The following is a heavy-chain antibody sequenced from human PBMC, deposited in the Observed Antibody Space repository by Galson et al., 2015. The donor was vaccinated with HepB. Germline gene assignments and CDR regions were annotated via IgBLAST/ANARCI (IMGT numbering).Heavy chain of an antibody. Sequence: QSGAEVKKPGESRKISCKASGYSFTTHWIAWVRQMPGKGLECMGIIYPGDSATRYSPSFQGQVTFSADKSISSAYLHWSSLKASDTAMYYCARWGGSSSPFDYWGQGTLVTVSS. CDR1: GYSFTTHW. CDR3: ARWGGSSSPFDY. J-gene: IGHJ4*02. D-gene: IGHD6-6*01. CDR2: IYPGDSAT. V-gene: IGHV5-51*01.